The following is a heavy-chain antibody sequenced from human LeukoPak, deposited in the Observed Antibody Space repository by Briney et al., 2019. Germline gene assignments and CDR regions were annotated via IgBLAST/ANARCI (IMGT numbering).Heavy chain of an antibody. V-gene: IGHV1-2*02. J-gene: IGHJ3*02. Sequence: ASVKVSCKASGYTFTGYYMHWVRQAPGQGLEWMGWINPNSGGTNYAQKFQGRVTMTRDTSISTAYMELSRLRSDDTAVYYCATLDYYDSSGYVGAFDIWGQGTMVTVSS. D-gene: IGHD3-22*01. CDR2: INPNSGGT. CDR3: ATLDYYDSSGYVGAFDI. CDR1: GYTFTGYY.